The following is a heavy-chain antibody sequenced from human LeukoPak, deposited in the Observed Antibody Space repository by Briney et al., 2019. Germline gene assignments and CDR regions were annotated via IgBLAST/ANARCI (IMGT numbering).Heavy chain of an antibody. V-gene: IGHV3-30*02. CDR3: AKTVWWWTYSSSWYPPVYGGNYFDY. J-gene: IGHJ4*02. CDR1: GFTFSSYG. D-gene: IGHD6-13*01. Sequence: GGSLRLSCAASGFTFSSYGMHWVRQAPGKGLEWVAFIRYDGSNKYYADSVKGRFTISRDNAKNSLYLQMNSLRAEDTAVYYCAKTVWWWTYSSSWYPPVYGGNYFDYWGQGTLVTVSS. CDR2: IRYDGSNK.